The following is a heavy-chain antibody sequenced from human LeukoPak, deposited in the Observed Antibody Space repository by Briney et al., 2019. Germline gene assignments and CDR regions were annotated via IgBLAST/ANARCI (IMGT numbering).Heavy chain of an antibody. D-gene: IGHD4-23*01. CDR2: FYYSGST. V-gene: IGHV4-59*01. Sequence: SETLSLTCTVSGGSISSYYWSWIRQPPGKGLEWIGYFYYSGSTNYNPSLKSRVTISVDTSKNQFSLKLSSVTAADTAVYYCARGGNSEPYYFDYWGQGTLVTVSS. J-gene: IGHJ4*02. CDR1: GGSISSYY. CDR3: ARGGNSEPYYFDY.